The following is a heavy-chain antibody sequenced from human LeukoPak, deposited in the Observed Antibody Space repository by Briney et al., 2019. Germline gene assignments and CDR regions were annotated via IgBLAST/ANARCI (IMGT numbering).Heavy chain of an antibody. J-gene: IGHJ5*02. V-gene: IGHV3-23*01. CDR2: ISGSGGST. D-gene: IGHD3-22*01. CDR3: AKDLVGVEKILPMRKFYYDSSGYQP. Sequence: PGGSLRLSCAVSGFTFSNFWMSWVRQAPGRGLEWVSAISGSGGSTYYADSVKGRFTISRDNSKNTLYLQMNSLRAEDTAVYYCAKDLVGVEKILPMRKFYYDSSGYQPWGQGTLVTVSS. CDR1: GFTFSNFW.